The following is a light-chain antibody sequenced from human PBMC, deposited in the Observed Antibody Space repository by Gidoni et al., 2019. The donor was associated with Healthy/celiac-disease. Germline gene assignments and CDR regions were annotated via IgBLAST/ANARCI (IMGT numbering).Light chain of an antibody. J-gene: IGKJ2*01. CDR1: QSVLYSSNNKNY. CDR3: QQYYSTPYT. CDR2: WAA. Sequence: DIVMTQSPYSLAVSLGERATTNCKSSQSVLYSSNNKNYLDWYQQKPGQPPKLLIYWAATRESGVPDRFSGSGSGTDFTLTISSLQAEDVAVYYCQQYYSTPYTFGQGTKLEIK. V-gene: IGKV4-1*01.